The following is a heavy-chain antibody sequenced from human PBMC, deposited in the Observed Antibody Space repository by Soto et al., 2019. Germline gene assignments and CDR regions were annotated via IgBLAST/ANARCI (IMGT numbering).Heavy chain of an antibody. CDR1: GFSLSTTGEG. CDR2: VHWNDDK. D-gene: IGHD3-3*01. J-gene: IGHJ6*02. CDR3: AHIRLGDTSPVYTGLDV. V-gene: IGHV2-5*01. Sequence: QITLKEAGPTLVKPTQTLTLTCTFSGFSLSTTGEGVFWIRQSPGKAPEWLALVHWNDDKRYSPSLRPRLTIRKDTSRSQRVFSLTTLDPMDTGTHYCAHIRLGDTSPVYTGLDVWGPGTTVIVSS.